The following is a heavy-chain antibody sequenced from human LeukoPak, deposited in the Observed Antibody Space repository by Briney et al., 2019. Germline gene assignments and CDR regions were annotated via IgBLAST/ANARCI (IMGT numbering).Heavy chain of an antibody. J-gene: IGHJ6*03. D-gene: IGHD4-11*01. Sequence: GGSLRLSCAASGFTFSSYWMSWIRRAPGKGLERLANIKQEGSEKHYVDYEKDRFTISRDNAKNSLYPQMNSLRAEDTAVYYCAREPHVYSNFYYYYCYMDVWGKGTTVTVSS. CDR1: GFTFSSYW. CDR3: AREPHVYSNFYYYYCYMDV. CDR2: IKQEGSEK. V-gene: IGHV3-7*01.